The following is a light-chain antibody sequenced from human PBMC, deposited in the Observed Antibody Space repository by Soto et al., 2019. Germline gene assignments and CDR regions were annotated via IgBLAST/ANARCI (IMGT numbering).Light chain of an antibody. Sequence: EIVLTQSPGTLSLSPGDRATLSCRASQTVSNNYLAWCQQKPGQAPRVIMYGASRRATGIPDRFSGGGSGTDFTLTISRLEPEDFAVYFCQQYAGPPTTFGQGTRPEIK. CDR2: GAS. V-gene: IGKV3-20*01. CDR3: QQYAGPPTT. J-gene: IGKJ5*01. CDR1: QTVSNNY.